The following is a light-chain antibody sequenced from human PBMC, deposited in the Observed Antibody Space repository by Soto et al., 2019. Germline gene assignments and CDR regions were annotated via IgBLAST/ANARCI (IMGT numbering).Light chain of an antibody. CDR1: QNVYNN. J-gene: IGKJ4*01. V-gene: IGKV3-15*01. CDR2: DAS. Sequence: EIVMTQSPATLSVSPGEGATLSCKASQNVYNNLAWYQQRPGQPPRLLIYDASTRATGISARFSGSGYGTEFTLTISSLQSEDFAVYFCQQCRKWPLTFGGGTKVDIK. CDR3: QQCRKWPLT.